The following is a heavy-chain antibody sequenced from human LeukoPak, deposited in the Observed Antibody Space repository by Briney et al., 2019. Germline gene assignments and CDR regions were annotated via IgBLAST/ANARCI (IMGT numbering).Heavy chain of an antibody. J-gene: IGHJ4*02. D-gene: IGHD2-15*01. V-gene: IGHV4-59*08. Sequence: SETLSLTCSVSGVFVNNFYWAWIRQTPEKGLEWIGFISYSGSTKYNPGLQSRVTISADTSNNRFYLELGSVTAADTAVYFCARRHRDCSGDSCFLLDYWGQGTLVTVSS. CDR1: GVFVNNFY. CDR3: ARRHRDCSGDSCFLLDY. CDR2: ISYSGST.